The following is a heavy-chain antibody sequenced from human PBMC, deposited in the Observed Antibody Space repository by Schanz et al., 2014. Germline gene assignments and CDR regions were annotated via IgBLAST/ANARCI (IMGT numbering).Heavy chain of an antibody. J-gene: IGHJ4*02. V-gene: IGHV1-18*01. CDR2: ISAYNGNT. CDR1: GYTLSAYS. D-gene: IGHD6-19*01. Sequence: QVLQVQSGSELKKPGTSVKVSCKASGYTLSAYSLHWVRQAPGQGLEWMGWISAYNGNTNYAQKLQGRVTMTTDTATSTAYMELRSLRSDDTAVYYCARGGYSSGWYDRDIAHFDYWGQGTLVTVSS. CDR3: ARGGYSSGWYDRDIAHFDY.